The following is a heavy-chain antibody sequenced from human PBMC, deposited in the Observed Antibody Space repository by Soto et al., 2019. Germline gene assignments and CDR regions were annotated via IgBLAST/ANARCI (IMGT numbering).Heavy chain of an antibody. CDR1: GFTFSSYS. V-gene: IGHV3-48*01. Sequence: GGSLRLSCAASGFTFSSYSMNWVRQAPGKGLEWVSYISSSSSTIYYADSVKGRFTISRDNAKNSLYLQMNSLRAEDTAVYYCARDSPSDVEYLENDYGDYVSSIGVRFNYMDVWGKGTTVTVSS. J-gene: IGHJ6*03. CDR2: ISSSSSTI. D-gene: IGHD4-17*01. CDR3: ARDSPSDVEYLENDYGDYVSSIGVRFNYMDV.